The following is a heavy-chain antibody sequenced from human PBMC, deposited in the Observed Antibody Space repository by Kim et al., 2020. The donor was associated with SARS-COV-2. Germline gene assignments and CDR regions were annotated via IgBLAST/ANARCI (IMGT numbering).Heavy chain of an antibody. D-gene: IGHD3-3*01. V-gene: IGHV3-49*03. J-gene: IGHJ4*02. CDR3: TRDRYDFWSGYLN. Sequence: GGSLRLSCTASGFTFGDYAMSWFRQAPGKGLEWVGFIRSKAYGGTTEYAASVKGRFTISRDDSKSIAYLQMNSLKTEDTAVYYCTRDRYDFWSGYLNWGQGTLVTVSS. CDR1: GFTFGDYA. CDR2: IRSKAYGGTT.